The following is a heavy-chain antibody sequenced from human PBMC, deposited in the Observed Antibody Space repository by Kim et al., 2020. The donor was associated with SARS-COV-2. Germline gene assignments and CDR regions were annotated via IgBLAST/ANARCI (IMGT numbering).Heavy chain of an antibody. V-gene: IGHV3-23*01. D-gene: IGHD3-10*01. J-gene: IGHJ4*02. Sequence: ADSVKGRFTISRDNSKNTLYLQMNSLRAEDTAVYYCAKGRITMVRGIIDYWGQGTLVTVSS. CDR3: AKGRITMVRGIIDY.